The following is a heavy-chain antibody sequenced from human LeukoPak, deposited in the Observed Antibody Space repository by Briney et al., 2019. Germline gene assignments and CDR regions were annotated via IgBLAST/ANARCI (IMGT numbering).Heavy chain of an antibody. CDR2: IYYSGST. V-gene: IGHV4-59*11. CDR1: GGSISSHY. D-gene: IGHD6-6*01. Sequence: PSETLSLTCTVSGGSISSHYWSWIRQPPGKGLEWIGYIYYSGSTNYNPSLKSRVTISVDTSKNQFSLKLSSVTAADTAVYYCARSPSSSSSWYFDLWGRGTLVTVSS. J-gene: IGHJ2*01. CDR3: ARSPSSSSSWYFDL.